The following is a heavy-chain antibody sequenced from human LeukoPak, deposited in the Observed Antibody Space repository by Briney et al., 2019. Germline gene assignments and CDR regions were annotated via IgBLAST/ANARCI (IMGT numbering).Heavy chain of an antibody. J-gene: IGHJ4*02. D-gene: IGHD2-15*01. Sequence: GGSLRLSCAASGFTFSSYAMSWVRQAPGKGLEWASAISGSGGSTYYADSVKGRFTISRDNSKNTLYLQMNSLRAEDTAVYYCAKDRDCSGGSCYSDYWGQGTLVTVSS. CDR2: ISGSGGST. V-gene: IGHV3-23*01. CDR3: AKDRDCSGGSCYSDY. CDR1: GFTFSSYA.